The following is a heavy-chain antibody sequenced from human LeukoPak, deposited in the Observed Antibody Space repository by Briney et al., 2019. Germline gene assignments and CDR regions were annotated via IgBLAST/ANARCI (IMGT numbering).Heavy chain of an antibody. D-gene: IGHD3-3*01. CDR3: AKDGGIRSGQIDY. CDR1: GFTFSNYA. J-gene: IGHJ4*02. CDR2: ISGSGGNT. V-gene: IGHV3-23*01. Sequence: GGSLRLSCAASGFTFSNYAMSWVRQAPGKGLEWVSAISGSGGNTYYADSVKGRFTISRDNSKNTLFLQMNSLRAEDTAVYYCAKDGGIRSGQIDYWGQGTLVTVSS.